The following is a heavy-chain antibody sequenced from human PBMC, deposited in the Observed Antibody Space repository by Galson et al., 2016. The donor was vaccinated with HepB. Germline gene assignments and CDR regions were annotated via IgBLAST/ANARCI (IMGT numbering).Heavy chain of an antibody. CDR2: MNPNSGNT. Sequence: SVKVSCKASGYTFTSYDINWVRQATGQGLEWMGWMNPNSGNTGYAQKFQGRVTMTRNTSISTAYMELSSLRSEDTAVYYCARSPIYSYGTTHDYWGQGTLVTVSS. CDR1: GYTFTSYD. J-gene: IGHJ4*02. D-gene: IGHD5-18*01. V-gene: IGHV1-8*01. CDR3: ARSPIYSYGTTHDY.